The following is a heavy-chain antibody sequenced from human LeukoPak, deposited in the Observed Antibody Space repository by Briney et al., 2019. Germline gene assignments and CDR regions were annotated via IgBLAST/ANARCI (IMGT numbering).Heavy chain of an antibody. CDR2: IKQDGSEK. CDR1: GFTFSSYW. D-gene: IGHD1-26*01. J-gene: IGHJ6*03. V-gene: IGHV3-7*01. Sequence: GGSLRLSCAASGFTFSSYWMSWVRQAPGKGLEWVANIKQDGSEKYYVDSVKGRFTISRDNAKNSLYLQMNSLRAEDTAVYYCARVKAGATISDFYYYYMDVWGKGTTVTVSS. CDR3: ARVKAGATISDFYYYYMDV.